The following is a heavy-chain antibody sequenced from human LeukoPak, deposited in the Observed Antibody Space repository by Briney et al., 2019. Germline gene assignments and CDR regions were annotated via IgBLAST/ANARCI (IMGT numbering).Heavy chain of an antibody. CDR1: GSSIGAYS. D-gene: IGHD5-24*01. CDR3: ARHRAEMATITDDAFDM. Sequence: SETLSLTCTVSGSSIGAYSWSWNRQPPGKGLARIGYIYTTGSTHHNPSLKSRVTMSLDRSKNQFSLRLTYVTAADTAVFYCARHRAEMATITDDAFDMWGRGTMVTVSS. V-gene: IGHV4-4*09. J-gene: IGHJ3*02. CDR2: IYTTGST.